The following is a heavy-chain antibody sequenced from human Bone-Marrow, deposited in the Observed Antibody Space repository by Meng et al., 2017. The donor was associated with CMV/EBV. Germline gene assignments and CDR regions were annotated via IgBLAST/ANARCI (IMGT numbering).Heavy chain of an antibody. CDR3: ARDWIVVPAANYYYYVMDV. D-gene: IGHD2-2*01. V-gene: IGHV3-21*01. CDR2: ISSSSSYI. J-gene: IGHJ6*02. Sequence: GESLKISCAASGFTFSSYSMNWVRQAPGKGLEWVSSISSSSSYIYYADSVKGRFTISRDNAKNSLYLQMNSLRAEDTAVYYCARDWIVVPAANYYYYVMDVWGQGTTVTVSS. CDR1: GFTFSSYS.